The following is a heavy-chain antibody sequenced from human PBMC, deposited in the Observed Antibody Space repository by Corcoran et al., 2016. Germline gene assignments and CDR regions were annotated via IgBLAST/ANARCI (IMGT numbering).Heavy chain of an antibody. Sequence: QVQLQESGPGLVKPSETLSLTCTVSGYSISSGYYWGWIRQPPGKGLEWIGSIYHSGSTYYNPSLKSRVTISVDTSKNRFSLKLSSVTAADTSVYYCARLLSTSPTKYYFDYWGQGTLVTVSS. CDR3: ARLLSTSPTKYYFDY. V-gene: IGHV4-38-2*02. CDR2: IYHSGST. J-gene: IGHJ4*02. CDR1: GYSISSGYY. D-gene: IGHD2-2*01.